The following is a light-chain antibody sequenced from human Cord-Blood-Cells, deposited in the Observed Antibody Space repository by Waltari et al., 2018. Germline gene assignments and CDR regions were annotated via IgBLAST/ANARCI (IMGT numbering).Light chain of an antibody. CDR1: SSDVGRYNL. CDR3: CSYAGSSTFVV. J-gene: IGLJ2*01. CDR2: EVS. Sequence: QSALTQPASVSGSPGQSITISCTATSSDVGRYNLVSCYQQHPGKAPKLMIYEVSKRPAWVSNRFSCSKSGNTASLTISGLQDEDEADYYCCSYAGSSTFVVCGEGTKLTVL. V-gene: IGLV2-23*02.